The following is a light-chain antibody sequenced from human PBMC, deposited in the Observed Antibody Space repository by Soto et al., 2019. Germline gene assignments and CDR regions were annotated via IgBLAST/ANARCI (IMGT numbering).Light chain of an antibody. V-gene: IGKV3-20*01. CDR2: GAS. Sequence: EIVLTQSPGTLSLSPGERATLSCRASQRVSSIYLAWYQQKPGQAPRLLIYGASSRATGIPDRFSGSGSGTDFTLTIIRLEPEDFAVYYCQQYGSSRWTFGQGTKMEI. J-gene: IGKJ1*01. CDR3: QQYGSSRWT. CDR1: QRVSSIY.